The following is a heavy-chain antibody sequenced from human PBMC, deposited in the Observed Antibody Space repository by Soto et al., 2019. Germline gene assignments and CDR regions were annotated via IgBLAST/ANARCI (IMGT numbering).Heavy chain of an antibody. V-gene: IGHV3-48*02. J-gene: IGHJ4*02. Sequence: GGSLRLSCAASGFTFSNYGMNWVRQSPGKGLEWVSYISGSSSTIFYADSVKGRFTISRDNARNSLSLQMNSLRDEDTAVYYCASAPSRIRPLDYWGRGTLVTVSS. CDR1: GFTFSNYG. CDR3: ASAPSRIRPLDY. CDR2: ISGSSSTI.